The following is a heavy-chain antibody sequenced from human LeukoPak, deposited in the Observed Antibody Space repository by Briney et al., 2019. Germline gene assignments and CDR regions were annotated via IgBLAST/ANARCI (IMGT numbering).Heavy chain of an antibody. V-gene: IGHV3-9*01. Sequence: GGSLRLSCAASGFTFDDYAMHWVRQAPGKVLEWGSGISWNSGSIGYADSVKGRFTISRDNAKNSLYLQMNSLRAEDTALYYCAKDIGYYDILTGYSEAFDIWGQGTMVTVSS. CDR1: GFTFDDYA. CDR2: ISWNSGSI. CDR3: AKDIGYYDILTGYSEAFDI. D-gene: IGHD3-9*01. J-gene: IGHJ3*02.